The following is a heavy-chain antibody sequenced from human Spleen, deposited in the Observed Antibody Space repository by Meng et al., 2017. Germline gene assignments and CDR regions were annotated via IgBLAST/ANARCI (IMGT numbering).Heavy chain of an antibody. CDR1: GFTFNDYA. D-gene: IGHD3-16*01. V-gene: IGHV3-9*01. CDR3: AKDRLDGNAYLNYFDY. Sequence: GGSLRLSCAASGFTFNDYAMHWVRHAPGKGLEWVSGISWNSGRLGYADSVNGRFTISRDNAKNSLYLQMNSLRAEDTALYYCAKDRLDGNAYLNYFDYWGQGTLVTVSS. CDR2: ISWNSGRL. J-gene: IGHJ4*02.